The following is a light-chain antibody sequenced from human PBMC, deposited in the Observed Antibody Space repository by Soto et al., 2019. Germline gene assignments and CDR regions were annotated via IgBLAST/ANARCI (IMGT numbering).Light chain of an antibody. J-gene: IGLJ2*01. CDR2: SDN. V-gene: IGLV1-44*01. CDR3: AAWDVSLVV. CDR1: SSNIGTNT. Sequence: QSVLTQPPSAYGTPGQRVTISCSGSSSNIGTNTVIWYQQLPVAAPKLLIYSDNQRPSVVPVRFSGSKAVTSASLAISGLQSEAEADYYCAAWDVSLVVFGGGTKLTVL.